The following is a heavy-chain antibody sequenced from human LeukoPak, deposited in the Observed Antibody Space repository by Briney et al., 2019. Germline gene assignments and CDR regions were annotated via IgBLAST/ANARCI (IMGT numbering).Heavy chain of an antibody. CDR2: ISAYNGNT. CDR3: ARVPAASNWFDP. J-gene: IGHJ5*02. V-gene: IGHV1-18*04. D-gene: IGHD2-2*01. Sequence: ASVKVSCKASGYTFTGYYMHWVRQAPGQGLEWMGWISAYNGNTNYAQKLQGRVTMTTDTSTSTAYMELRSLRSDDTAVYYCARVPAASNWFDPWGQGTLVTVSS. CDR1: GYTFTGYY.